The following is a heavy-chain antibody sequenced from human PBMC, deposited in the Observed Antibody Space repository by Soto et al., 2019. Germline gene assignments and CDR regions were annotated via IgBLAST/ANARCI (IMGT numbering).Heavy chain of an antibody. J-gene: IGHJ4*02. CDR2: VFHNGRT. Sequence: SETLSLTCTVSGVSMSNSGYYWGGVRQGPGKGLEWIGHVFHNGRTYYNPSLKGRVGLLVDTSRNQFSLNLNSMTVADTAVYFCARWVEVSLDYFDSWGQG. V-gene: IGHV4-31*03. D-gene: IGHD1-1*01. CDR3: ARWVEVSLDYFDS. CDR1: GVSMSNSGYY.